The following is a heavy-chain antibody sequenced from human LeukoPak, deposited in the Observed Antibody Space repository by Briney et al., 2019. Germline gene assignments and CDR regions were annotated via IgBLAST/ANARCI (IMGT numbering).Heavy chain of an antibody. CDR1: GFTFTDYW. V-gene: IGHV3-74*01. CDR3: ARAQDFWSGGFDY. D-gene: IGHD3-3*01. J-gene: IGHJ4*02. Sequence: PGGSLRLSCAASGFTFTDYWMHWVRQAPGKGLVWVSRINTDGSSTSYADSVKGRFTIPRDNAKNTLYLQMNSLRAEDTAVYYCARAQDFWSGGFDYWGQGTLVTVSS. CDR2: INTDGSST.